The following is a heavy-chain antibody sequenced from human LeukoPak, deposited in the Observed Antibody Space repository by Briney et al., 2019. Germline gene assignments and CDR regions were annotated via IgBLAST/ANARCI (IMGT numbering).Heavy chain of an antibody. V-gene: IGHV4-61*02. CDR2: IYTSGST. Sequence: SQTLSLTCTVSGGSISSGSYYWGWVRQPAGTGLEWIGRIYTSGSTNYNPSLKSRVTISVDTSKNQFSLKLSSVTAADTAVYYCAGLIAAADSLYFDYWGQGTLVTVSS. J-gene: IGHJ4*02. CDR3: AGLIAAADSLYFDY. D-gene: IGHD6-13*01. CDR1: GGSISSGSYY.